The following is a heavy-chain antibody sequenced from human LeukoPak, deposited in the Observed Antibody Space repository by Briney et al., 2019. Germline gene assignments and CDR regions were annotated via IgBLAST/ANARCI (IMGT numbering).Heavy chain of an antibody. CDR1: GFTVSSNY. CDR2: IYSGDST. J-gene: IGHJ4*02. D-gene: IGHD4-17*01. Sequence: QPGGSLRLSCAASGFTVSSNYMTWVRQAPGKGLEWVSVIYSGDSTYYADSVKGRFTISRDSFKNTLYLQMNSLRAEDTAVYYCARDSTATTTDYWGQGALVTVSS. V-gene: IGHV3-53*01. CDR3: ARDSTATTTDY.